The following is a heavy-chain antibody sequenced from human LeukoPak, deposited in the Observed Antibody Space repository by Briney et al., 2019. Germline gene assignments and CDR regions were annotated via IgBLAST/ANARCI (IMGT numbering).Heavy chain of an antibody. CDR1: GFTFSSYS. Sequence: GGPLRLSCAASGFTFSSYSMNWVRQAPGKGLEWVSSITSSSRYIYYADSVKGRFTISRDNAKNSLYLQMNSLRAEDTAVYYCARGETSWTLPNDYWGQGTLVTVSS. CDR3: ARGETSWTLPNDY. J-gene: IGHJ4*02. D-gene: IGHD2-2*01. V-gene: IGHV3-21*01. CDR2: ITSSSRYI.